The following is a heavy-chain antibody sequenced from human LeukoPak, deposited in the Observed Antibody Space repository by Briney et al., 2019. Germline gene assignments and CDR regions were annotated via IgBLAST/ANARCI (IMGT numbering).Heavy chain of an antibody. CDR1: GGSISTNY. D-gene: IGHD1-26*01. CDR3: ARGAGYSREVNFYHYMDV. Sequence: SETLSLTCTVSGGSISTNYWSWVRQPAGKGLEWIGRIFASGSTNYNPSLKSRVTMSVDTSKNQFSLNLTSVSAADTAVYCARGAGYSREVNFYHYMDVWGKGTTVTVSS. J-gene: IGHJ6*03. CDR2: IFASGST. V-gene: IGHV4-4*07.